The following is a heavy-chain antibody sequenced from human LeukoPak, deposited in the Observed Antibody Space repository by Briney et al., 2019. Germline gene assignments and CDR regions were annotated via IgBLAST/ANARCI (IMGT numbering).Heavy chain of an antibody. J-gene: IGHJ4*02. Sequence: GGSLRLSCAASGFTFSSYAMSWVRQAPGKGREWVSVISGSGGGTYSAESVKGRFTISRDNSKNTLDLQMNSLRVEDTAVYYCAKGPRASGWTYFDYWGQGTLVTVSS. CDR1: GFTFSSYA. V-gene: IGHV3-23*01. CDR2: ISGSGGGT. CDR3: AKGPRASGWTYFDY. D-gene: IGHD6-19*01.